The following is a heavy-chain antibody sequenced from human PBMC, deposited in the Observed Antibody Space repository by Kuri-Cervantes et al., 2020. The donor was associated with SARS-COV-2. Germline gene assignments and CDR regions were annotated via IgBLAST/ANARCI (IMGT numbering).Heavy chain of an antibody. CDR2: TFYRSKWYN. V-gene: IGHV6-1*01. Sequence: SCAISGDSVSSNSAAWNWIRQSPSRGLEWLGRTFYRSKWYNDYAVSVQSRKTINPDTSKNQFSLQLNSVTPEDTAAYYCARDRDLAGGMDVWGQGTTVTVSS. CDR3: ARDRDLAGGMDV. J-gene: IGHJ6*02. CDR1: GDSVSSNSAA. D-gene: IGHD6-13*01.